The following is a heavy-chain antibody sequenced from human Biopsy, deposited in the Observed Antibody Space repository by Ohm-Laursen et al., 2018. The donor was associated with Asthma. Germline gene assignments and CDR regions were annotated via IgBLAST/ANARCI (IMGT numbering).Heavy chain of an antibody. CDR1: GFMFRSFG. J-gene: IGHJ4*02. Sequence: SSLRLSCAASGFMFRSFGMHWVRQAPGKGLEWVAVISYDGNHKFYEDSVKGRFTISRVNSKNTLYLQMNSLRTEDTAVYYCAKRRGYSGHENDCWGQGTLVIVSS. CDR3: AKRRGYSGHENDC. V-gene: IGHV3-30*18. CDR2: ISYDGNHK. D-gene: IGHD5-12*01.